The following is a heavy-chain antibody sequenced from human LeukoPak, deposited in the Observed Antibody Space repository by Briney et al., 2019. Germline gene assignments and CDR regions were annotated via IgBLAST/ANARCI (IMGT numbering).Heavy chain of an antibody. V-gene: IGHV4-59*08. CDR1: GGSISSYY. J-gene: IGHJ4*02. CDR2: IYYSGST. D-gene: IGHD3-3*01. CDR3: ARGGGFWSGYPSYDY. Sequence: PSETLSLTCTVSGGSISSYYWSWIRQPPGKGLEWIGYIYYSGSTNYNPSLKSRVTISVDTSKNQFSLKLSSVTAADTAVYYCARGGGFWSGYPSYDYWGQGTLVTVSS.